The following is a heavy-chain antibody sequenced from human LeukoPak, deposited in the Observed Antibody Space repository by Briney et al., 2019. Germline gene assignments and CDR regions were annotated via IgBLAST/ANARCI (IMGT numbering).Heavy chain of an antibody. CDR2: ISTRDTYP. CDR1: GFTFS. CDR3: ARGGHSSVILVASDWFDP. Sequence: GGSLRLSCAASGFTFSMSWVRQAPGKGLQWVSSISTRDTYPNYADSVKGRFTISRDNAKNTLYLQMNSLRVEDTAVYYCARGGHSSVILVASDWFDPWGQGTLVTVSS. D-gene: IGHD3-22*01. V-gene: IGHV3-21*01. J-gene: IGHJ5*02.